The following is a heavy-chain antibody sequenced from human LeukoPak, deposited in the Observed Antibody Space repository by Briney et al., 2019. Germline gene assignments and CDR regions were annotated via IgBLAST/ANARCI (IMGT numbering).Heavy chain of an antibody. CDR2: ISGTGGST. CDR1: GFTFSSYA. V-gene: IGHV3-23*01. J-gene: IGHJ4*02. D-gene: IGHD5-24*01. CDR3: ARDGYNWIPFDY. Sequence: GGSLRLSCAASGFTFSSYAMSWVRQAPGRGLEWVSAISGTGGSTYYADSVKGRFTISRDNSKNTLYLQMNSLRAEDTAVYYCARDGYNWIPFDYWGQGTLVIVSS.